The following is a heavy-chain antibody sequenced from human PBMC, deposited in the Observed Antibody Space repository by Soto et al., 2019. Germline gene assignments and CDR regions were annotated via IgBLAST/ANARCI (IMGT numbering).Heavy chain of an antibody. V-gene: IGHV1-69*13. J-gene: IGHJ3*02. CDR1: GATLSSYA. Sequence: SVEAFCKASGATLSSYAMSLVRQAPGQGLEWMGGIIPIFGAANYGQKFQGRVTITGDESTSTAYMELSSLRSEDTAVYYCARDKSSSGWYYLFDIWGQGTLVTGSS. CDR3: ARDKSSSGWYYLFDI. D-gene: IGHD6-19*01. CDR2: IIPIFGAA.